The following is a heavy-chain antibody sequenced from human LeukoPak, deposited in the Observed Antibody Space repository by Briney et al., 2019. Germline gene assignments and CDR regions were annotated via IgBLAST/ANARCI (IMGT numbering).Heavy chain of an antibody. D-gene: IGHD3-10*01. Sequence: GGSLRLSCAASGFTVSSNYMSWVRQAPGKGLEWVSIIDNGGSTYYADSVKGRFTISRDNSKNTLYLQMSSLRAEDTAVYYCARDHYYGSGSFPWGGLDVWGQGTTVSVSS. J-gene: IGHJ6*02. CDR1: GFTVSSNY. CDR2: IDNGGST. CDR3: ARDHYYGSGSFPWGGLDV. V-gene: IGHV3-66*01.